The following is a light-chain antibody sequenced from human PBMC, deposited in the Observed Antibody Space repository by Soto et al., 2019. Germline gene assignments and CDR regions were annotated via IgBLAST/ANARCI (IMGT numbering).Light chain of an antibody. CDR1: SGNLAFNY. V-gene: IGLV6-57*03. CDR2: EDQ. J-gene: IGLJ3*02. Sequence: NFMLTQPHSVSESPGKTVTLSCTRSSGNLAFNYVQWYQQRPGSDSTIVIYEDQKRPSGVPDRFSGSIVSSSNSASLTISGLKTEDEADYYCQTYDGTNGVFGGGTKRTVL. CDR3: QTYDGTNGV.